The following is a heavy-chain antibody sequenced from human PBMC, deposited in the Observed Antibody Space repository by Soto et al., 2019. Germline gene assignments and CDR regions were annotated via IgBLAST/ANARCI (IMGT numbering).Heavy chain of an antibody. V-gene: IGHV3-48*03. CDR3: ARSPDGFYFDS. J-gene: IGHJ4*02. Sequence: PGGSLRLSCAASGCTFRNYEMNWVRQAPGKGLEWLAYISRGADTTYHADSLKGRFTISRDDAKNSLYLQMNSLGAEDTAVYYCARSPDGFYFDSWGQGTPVTVSS. CDR1: GCTFRNYE. CDR2: ISRGADTT.